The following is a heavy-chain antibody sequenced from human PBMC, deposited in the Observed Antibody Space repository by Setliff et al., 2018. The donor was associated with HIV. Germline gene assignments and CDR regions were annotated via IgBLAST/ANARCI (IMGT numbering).Heavy chain of an antibody. V-gene: IGHV4-59*11. Sequence: PSETLSLTCTVSGGSMSTHYWSWIRQTPGKGLEWIGHIYTTGSTHYNPSLRSRVTISIDTSKSHFSLRLKSVTAADTAMYYCARAADYHDSSGYWAPPRYFDYWGQGTLVTVS. D-gene: IGHD3-22*01. CDR1: GGSMSTHY. CDR3: ARAADYHDSSGYWAPPRYFDY. J-gene: IGHJ4*02. CDR2: IYTTGST.